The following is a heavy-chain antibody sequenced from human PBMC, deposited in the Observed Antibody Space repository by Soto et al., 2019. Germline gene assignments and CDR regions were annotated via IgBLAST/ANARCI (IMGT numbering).Heavy chain of an antibody. Sequence: PSETLSLTCAVHGGSFSRYYWSWIRQPPGKGLEWIREINHSGSTNYNPSLKSRVTISVDTSKNQFSLKLSSVTAADTAVYYCARGRDNYYDFWSGYYSSPYYFDYWGQGTLVTVSS. CDR1: GGSFSRYY. V-gene: IGHV4-34*01. J-gene: IGHJ4*02. CDR3: ARGRDNYYDFWSGYYSSPYYFDY. D-gene: IGHD3-3*01. CDR2: INHSGST.